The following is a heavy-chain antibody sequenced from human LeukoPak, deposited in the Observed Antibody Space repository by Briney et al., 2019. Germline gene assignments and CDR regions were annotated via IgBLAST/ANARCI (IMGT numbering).Heavy chain of an antibody. V-gene: IGHV1-18*01. CDR3: ARASDILTQFDY. D-gene: IGHD3-9*01. CDR1: GYTFISYG. CDR2: INTFNGNT. Sequence: ASVKVSCKASGYTFISYGITWVRQAPGQGLEWMGWINTFNGNTNYAQNLQGRDTMTTDTTTNTAYMELRSLRSDDTAVYYCARASDILTQFDYWGQGTLVTISS. J-gene: IGHJ4*02.